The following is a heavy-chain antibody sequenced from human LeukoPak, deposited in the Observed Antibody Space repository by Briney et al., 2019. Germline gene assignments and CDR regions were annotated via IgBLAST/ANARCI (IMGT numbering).Heavy chain of an antibody. V-gene: IGHV4-4*07. CDR3: ASRYSSSWSDAFDI. CDR1: GGSISIYR. CDR2: IDTSGNT. Sequence: SETLSLTCTLSGGSISIYRWSWIRQPAGKGLEWMGRIDTSGNTNYNPSLKSRVSISIDTSKNQFSLKLSSVTAADTAVYYCASRYSSSWSDAFDIWGQGTMVTVSS. J-gene: IGHJ3*02. D-gene: IGHD6-13*01.